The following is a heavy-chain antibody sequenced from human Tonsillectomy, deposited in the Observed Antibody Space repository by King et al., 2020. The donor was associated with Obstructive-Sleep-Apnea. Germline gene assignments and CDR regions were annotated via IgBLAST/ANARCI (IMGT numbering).Heavy chain of an antibody. D-gene: IGHD5-12*01. CDR3: ARQGGYSVYYSMDV. CDR1: GYSFTSYW. Sequence: VQLVESGAEVKKPGESLRISCKGSGYSFTSYWITWVRQMPGKGLEWMGGIDPSDSYTNYSPSFQGHVTSSADKSISTAYLQWSSPNASDTAMYYCARQGGYSVYYSMDVWGQGTTVTVSS. J-gene: IGHJ6*02. V-gene: IGHV5-10-1*03. CDR2: IDPSDSYT.